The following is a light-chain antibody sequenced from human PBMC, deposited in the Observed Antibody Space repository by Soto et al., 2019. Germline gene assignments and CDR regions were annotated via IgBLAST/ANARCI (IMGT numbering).Light chain of an antibody. CDR3: STNTSRSTLEDVV. CDR1: SSDVGSYNY. J-gene: IGLJ2*01. CDR2: DVS. V-gene: IGLV2-14*01. Sequence: QSVLTQPASGSGSPGQSITISCTGTSSDVGSYNYVSWYQQHPGKAPKLMIYDVSNRPSGVSYRFSGSKSGNTASLSISGLQAEGEADYYCSTNTSRSTLEDVVFGGGTKLTVL.